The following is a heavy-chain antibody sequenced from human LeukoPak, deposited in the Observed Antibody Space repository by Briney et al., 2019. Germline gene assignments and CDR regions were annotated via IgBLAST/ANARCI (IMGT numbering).Heavy chain of an antibody. CDR3: ARTALDTTTYFHY. CDR2: INYRGNT. Sequence: PSETLSLTCTVSGGYISSDDHNWGWIRQPPGKGLEWLGKINYRGNTHHNPSLKSRVTISVDTSKNQFSLKLNSVTAVDTAVYYCARTALDTTTYFHYWGQGTLVTVSS. J-gene: IGHJ4*02. V-gene: IGHV4-39*07. D-gene: IGHD5-18*01. CDR1: GGYISSDDHN.